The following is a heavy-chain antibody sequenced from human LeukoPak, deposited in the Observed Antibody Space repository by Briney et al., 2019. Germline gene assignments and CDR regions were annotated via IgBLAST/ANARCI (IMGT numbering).Heavy chain of an antibody. Sequence: PSETLSLTCNVSGGSISSSYWSWIRQPTGKGLEWIGRIYASGSSNYNPSLKSRVTMSVDTSKNQFSLNLSSVTAADTAVYYCAREGGSSRSLENWGQGTLVTVSS. CDR2: IYASGSS. V-gene: IGHV4-4*07. D-gene: IGHD1-26*01. CDR3: AREGGSSRSLEN. J-gene: IGHJ4*02. CDR1: GGSISSSY.